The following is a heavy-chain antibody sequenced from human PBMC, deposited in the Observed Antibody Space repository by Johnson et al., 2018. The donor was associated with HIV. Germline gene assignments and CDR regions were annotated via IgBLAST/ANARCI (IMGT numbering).Heavy chain of an antibody. CDR2: ISGSCDST. CDR3: ARDSDISLGVAGAFDI. V-gene: IGHV3-23*04. D-gene: IGHD3-9*01. Sequence: VQPVESGGGLVQPAASLRLSCAASRFTFSSYAMSWVRQAPGKGLEWLPAISGSCDSTYYADPVKGRVTISRDNSKNTLDLQMNSLRAEDTAVYYCARDSDISLGVAGAFDIWGQGTMVTVSA. CDR1: RFTFSSYA. J-gene: IGHJ3*02.